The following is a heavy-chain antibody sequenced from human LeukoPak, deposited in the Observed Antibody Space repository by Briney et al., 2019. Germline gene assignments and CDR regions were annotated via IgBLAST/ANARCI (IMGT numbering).Heavy chain of an antibody. D-gene: IGHD3-3*01. CDR3: ATGGGWVPSFGVVTHIDV. CDR1: GFTFSGYW. J-gene: IGHJ6*03. V-gene: IGHV3-74*03. CDR2: IDNDGHGI. Sequence: GGSLRLSCAASGFTFSGYWMHWVRQGPEKGLELVSRIDNDGHGILYADSVKGRFTTSRDNAKYTLYLQMNSLRFEDTAVYYCATGGGWVPSFGVVTHIDVWGKGTTVTVSS.